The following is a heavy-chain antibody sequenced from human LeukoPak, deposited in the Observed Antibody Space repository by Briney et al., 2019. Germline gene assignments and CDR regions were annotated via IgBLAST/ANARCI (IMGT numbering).Heavy chain of an antibody. D-gene: IGHD6-19*01. V-gene: IGHV3-11*06. Sequence: GGSLRLSCAASGFTFSDYYMSWIRQAPGKGLEWVSYISSSSSYTNYADSVKGRFTISRDNSKNTLYLQMNSLRGDDTAVYYCAKDLSGAADYYFEYWGQGTLVTVSS. J-gene: IGHJ4*02. CDR3: AKDLSGAADYYFEY. CDR2: ISSSSSYT. CDR1: GFTFSDYY.